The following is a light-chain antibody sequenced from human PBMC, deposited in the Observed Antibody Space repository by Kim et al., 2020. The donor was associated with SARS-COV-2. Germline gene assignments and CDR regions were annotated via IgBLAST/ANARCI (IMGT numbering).Light chain of an antibody. V-gene: IGKV3-15*01. CDR3: QQYTKWPT. CDR2: APS. J-gene: IGKJ3*01. Sequence: EVVMTQSPATLSVYPGETATLSGRASLSVAGNLVWYQQTPGQPPRLLINAPSTRATGIPARSSGAGSGKEFTLTIDSLQPEDFAIYYGQQYTKWPTLGPRTKV. CDR1: LSVAGN.